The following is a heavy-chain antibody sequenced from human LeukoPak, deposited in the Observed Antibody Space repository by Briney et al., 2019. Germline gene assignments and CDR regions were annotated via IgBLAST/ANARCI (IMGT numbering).Heavy chain of an antibody. Sequence: GGSLRLSCAAPGFTFSSYWMSWVRQAPGKGLEWVAVISYDGSNKYYADSVKGRFTISRDNSKNTLYLQMNSLRAEDTAVYYCAKDREDTAMDAYYFDYWGQGTLVTVSS. V-gene: IGHV3-30*18. D-gene: IGHD5-18*01. CDR2: ISYDGSNK. J-gene: IGHJ4*02. CDR1: GFTFSSYW. CDR3: AKDREDTAMDAYYFDY.